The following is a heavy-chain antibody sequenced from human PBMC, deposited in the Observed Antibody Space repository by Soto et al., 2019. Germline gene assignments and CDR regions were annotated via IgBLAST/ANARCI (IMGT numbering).Heavy chain of an antibody. D-gene: IGHD6-13*01. CDR1: GFTFSGYA. J-gene: IGHJ5*02. CDR3: AKGSSKAAAPDWFDP. V-gene: IGHV3-23*01. Sequence: PGGSLRLSGAASGFTFSGYAMSWVRQAPGKGLEGVSAISGSGGSTYYADSVKGRFTISRDNSKNTLYLQMNSLRAEDTAVYYCAKGSSKAAAPDWFDPRGQHTLLPVSS. CDR2: ISGSGGST.